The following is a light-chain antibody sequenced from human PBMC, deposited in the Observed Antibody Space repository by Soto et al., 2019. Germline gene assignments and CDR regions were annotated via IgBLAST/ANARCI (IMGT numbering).Light chain of an antibody. V-gene: IGKV3-20*01. J-gene: IGKJ4*01. CDR3: QQYGSSPLT. CDR2: GAS. Sequence: EIVLTQSPGTLSLSPGERATLSCRASESVSDNYLACYQQRSGQAPRLVIYGASSRASAVPDRFSGSGSGADFTLTIRRLEPEDFAVYYCQQYGSSPLTFGGGTKVDIK. CDR1: ESVSDNY.